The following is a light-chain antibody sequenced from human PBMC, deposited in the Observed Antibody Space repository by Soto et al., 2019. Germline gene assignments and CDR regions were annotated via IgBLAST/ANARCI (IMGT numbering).Light chain of an antibody. CDR3: QQLNSYSFT. Sequence: DFQMPKDPSTLSASVVYRFTITGRASQNIRSRLAWFQQKPGKDPKLLIYDASSLESGVPSRFSVSVSGTDFTLTLSSLKPEEWATDDCQQLNSYSFTFGQGTQLDIK. CDR2: DAS. V-gene: IGKV1-5*01. J-gene: IGKJ5*01. CDR1: QNIRSR.